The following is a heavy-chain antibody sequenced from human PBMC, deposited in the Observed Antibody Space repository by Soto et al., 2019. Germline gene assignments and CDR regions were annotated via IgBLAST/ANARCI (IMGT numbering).Heavy chain of an antibody. CDR1: GFSLSNARMG. Sequence: QVTLKESGPVLVKPTETLTLTCTVSGFSLSNARMGVSWIRQPPGKALEWLAHIFSNDEKSYSTSLKSRLTISKDTSKSQVVLTRTNMDPVDTATYYCARGDIVVVTADYYFDYWGQGTLVTVSS. V-gene: IGHV2-26*01. D-gene: IGHD2-21*02. CDR3: ARGDIVVVTADYYFDY. J-gene: IGHJ4*02. CDR2: IFSNDEK.